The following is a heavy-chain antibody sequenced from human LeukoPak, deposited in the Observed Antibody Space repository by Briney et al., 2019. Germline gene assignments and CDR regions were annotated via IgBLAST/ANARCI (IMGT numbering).Heavy chain of an antibody. V-gene: IGHV4-39*01. CDR2: IYYSGST. D-gene: IGHD3-22*01. CDR1: GGSISSSSYY. Sequence: PSETLSLTCTVSGGSISSSSYYWGWIRQPPGKGLEWIGSIYYSGSTYYNPSLKSRVTISVDTSKNQFSLKLSSVTAADTAVYYCARTVYYYDSSGYYPYYFDYWGQGTLVTVSS. J-gene: IGHJ4*02. CDR3: ARTVYYYDSSGYYPYYFDY.